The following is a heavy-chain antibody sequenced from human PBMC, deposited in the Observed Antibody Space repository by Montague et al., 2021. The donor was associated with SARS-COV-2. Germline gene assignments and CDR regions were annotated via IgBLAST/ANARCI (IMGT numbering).Heavy chain of an antibody. D-gene: IGHD3-10*01. CDR2: AYYTGRS. CDR1: GGSITTNF. V-gene: IGHV4-59*01. Sequence: SETLSLTCTVSGGSITTNFWSWVRQPPGKGLERVGYAYYTGRSNSSPSLQSRVFISVDTSKTQVSLTLHSVTAADTAIYYCARDTSYYGSETNYVDTFDMWGRGTMVTVSS. J-gene: IGHJ3*02. CDR3: ARDTSYYGSETNYVDTFDM.